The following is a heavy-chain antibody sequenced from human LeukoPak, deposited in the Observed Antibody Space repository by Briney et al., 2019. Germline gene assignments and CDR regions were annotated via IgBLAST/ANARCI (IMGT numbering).Heavy chain of an antibody. CDR1: DGSINSYY. CDR3: ARVISSGWAGFDY. J-gene: IGHJ4*02. V-gene: IGHV4-59*01. D-gene: IGHD6-19*01. CDR2: IYYRGIT. Sequence: SETLSLTCSVSDGSINSYYWSWIRQPPGKGLEWIGYIYYRGITNYNPSLGGRVTISVDMSKNQMSLKLNSVTTADTAVYYCARVISSGWAGFDYWGQGALVTVSS.